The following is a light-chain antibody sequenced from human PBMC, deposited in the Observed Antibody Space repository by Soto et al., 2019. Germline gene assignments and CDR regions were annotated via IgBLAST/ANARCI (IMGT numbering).Light chain of an antibody. CDR3: QQYNSWPYT. V-gene: IGKV3D-15*01. Sequence: EVVLTQSPATLSASPGERVTLSCRASQTVGVRLAWYQHKPGQAPRLLIYDASNRATGIPARFSGSGSGTEFTLTIRSLQSEDSAVYYCQQYNSWPYTFGQGTKVDI. J-gene: IGKJ2*01. CDR2: DAS. CDR1: QTVGVR.